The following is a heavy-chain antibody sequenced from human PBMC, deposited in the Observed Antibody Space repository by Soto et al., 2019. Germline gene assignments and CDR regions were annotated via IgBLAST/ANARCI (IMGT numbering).Heavy chain of an antibody. V-gene: IGHV3-72*01. CDR2: SRNKANSYSS. D-gene: IGHD1-26*01. J-gene: IGHJ6*02. CDR1: GFTFSDHY. CDR3: IIVGSGRDELESNSYFYGMDV. Sequence: GGSVELSCAASGFTFSDHYMDWVRQAPGKGLEWVGRSRNKANSYSSEYAASVKGRFTISRDESQNSLFLQMSTLKTEDTAVYYFIIVGSGRDELESNSYFYGMDVWGQGT.